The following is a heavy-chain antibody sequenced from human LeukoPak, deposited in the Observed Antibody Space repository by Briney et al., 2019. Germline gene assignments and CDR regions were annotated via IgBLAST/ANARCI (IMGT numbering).Heavy chain of an antibody. D-gene: IGHD6-19*01. J-gene: IGHJ4*02. Sequence: SETLSPTCTVSGGSISSSSYYWGWIRQPPGKGLEWLGNIYYSGSTYYNPSLKSRVTISVDKSKNQFSLKLSSVTAADTAVYYCAREGFDPEYSSGWYYFDYWGQGTLVTVSS. CDR1: GGSISSSSYY. CDR3: AREGFDPEYSSGWYYFDY. CDR2: IYYSGST. V-gene: IGHV4-39*07.